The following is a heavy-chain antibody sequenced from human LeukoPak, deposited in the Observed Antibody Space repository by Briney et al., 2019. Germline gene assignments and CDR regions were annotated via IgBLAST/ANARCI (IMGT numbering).Heavy chain of an antibody. D-gene: IGHD1-1*01. CDR2: IIPIFGTA. CDR1: GGTFISYA. CDR3: ARGGGRNWNYYYYGMDV. Sequence: SVKVSCKASGGTFISYAISWVRQAPGQGLEWMGGIIPIFGTANYAQKFQGRVTITADESTSTAYTELSSLRSEDTAVYYCARGGGRNWNYYYYGMDVWGQGTTVTVSS. J-gene: IGHJ6*02. V-gene: IGHV1-69*13.